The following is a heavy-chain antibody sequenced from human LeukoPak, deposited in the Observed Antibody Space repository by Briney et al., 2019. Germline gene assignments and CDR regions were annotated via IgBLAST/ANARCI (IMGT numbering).Heavy chain of an antibody. J-gene: IGHJ3*02. CDR1: GGSISTSNYY. CDR3: ARDRPPYYYDSSGYPVNDAFDI. Sequence: SETLSLTCTVSGGSISTSNYYWGWIRQPPGKGLEWIGNIFYSGSTYYSPSLKSRVTISVDTSKNQFSLKLRSLTAADTAVYYCARDRPPYYYDSSGYPVNDAFDIWGQGTMVTVSS. CDR2: IFYSGST. D-gene: IGHD3-22*01. V-gene: IGHV4-39*07.